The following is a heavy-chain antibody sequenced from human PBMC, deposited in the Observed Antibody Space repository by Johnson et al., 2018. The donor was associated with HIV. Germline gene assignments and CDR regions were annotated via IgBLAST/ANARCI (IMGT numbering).Heavy chain of an antibody. Sequence: VQLVESGGGLVQPGGSLRLSCAASGFTFRSYWMSWVRQAPGTGLEWVANINLDGSEKNYVDSVKGRFTISRDNAKNSLYLQMNSLRAEDTAVYYCAKDRRELPSPFDIWGQGTMVTVSS. CDR3: AKDRRELPSPFDI. CDR1: GFTFRSYW. J-gene: IGHJ3*02. CDR2: INLDGSEK. V-gene: IGHV3-7*01. D-gene: IGHD1-7*01.